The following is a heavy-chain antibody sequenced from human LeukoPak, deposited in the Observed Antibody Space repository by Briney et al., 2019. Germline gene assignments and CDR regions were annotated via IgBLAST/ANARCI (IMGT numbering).Heavy chain of an antibody. Sequence: SVKVSCKASGGTFSSYAISWVRQAPGQGLEWMGGIIPIFGTANYAQKFQGRVTITADESTSTAYMELSSLRSEDTAVYYCARTGDSSSWLYYFDYWGQGTLVTVSS. J-gene: IGHJ4*02. CDR1: GGTFSSYA. V-gene: IGHV1-69*13. CDR3: ARTGDSSSWLYYFDY. CDR2: IIPIFGTA. D-gene: IGHD6-13*01.